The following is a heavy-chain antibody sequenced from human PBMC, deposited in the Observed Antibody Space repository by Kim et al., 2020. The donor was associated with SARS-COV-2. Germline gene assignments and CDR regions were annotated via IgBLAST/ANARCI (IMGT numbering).Heavy chain of an antibody. J-gene: IGHJ4*02. D-gene: IGHD3-22*01. CDR3: ARRYYDSSGPFFDY. V-gene: IGHV4-61*07. Sequence: NPSLKSRVTITVDTSKNQFSLKLGSVTAADTAVYYCARRYYDSSGPFFDYWGQGTLVTVSS.